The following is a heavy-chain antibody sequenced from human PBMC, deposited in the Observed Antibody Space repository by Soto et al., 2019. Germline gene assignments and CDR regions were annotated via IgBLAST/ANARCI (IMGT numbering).Heavy chain of an antibody. CDR1: GFTFSNAW. CDR2: IKSKTDGGTT. V-gene: IGHV3-15*01. CDR3: TTDSSSSPTDY. Sequence: GGSLRLSCAASGFTFSNAWMSWVRQAPGKGLEWVGRIKSKTDGGTTDYVAPVKGRFTISRDDSKNTLYLQMNSLKTEDTAVYYCTTDSSSSPTDYWGQGTLVTVSS. J-gene: IGHJ4*02. D-gene: IGHD6-6*01.